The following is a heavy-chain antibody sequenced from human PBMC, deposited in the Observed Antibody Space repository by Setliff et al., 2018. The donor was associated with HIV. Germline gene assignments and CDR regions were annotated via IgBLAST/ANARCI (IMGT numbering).Heavy chain of an antibody. CDR1: GVSTSSSTYY. CDR2: IFYTGST. CDR3: ARGAIAAAGDFDY. Sequence: SETLSLTCSVSGVSTSSSTYYWGWIRQPPGKGLEWIGYIFYTGSTYYNPSLKSRVTISVDRSKNQFSLKLNSMTAADTAVYYCARGAIAAAGDFDYWGQGTLVTVSS. J-gene: IGHJ4*02. V-gene: IGHV4-39*07. D-gene: IGHD6-13*01.